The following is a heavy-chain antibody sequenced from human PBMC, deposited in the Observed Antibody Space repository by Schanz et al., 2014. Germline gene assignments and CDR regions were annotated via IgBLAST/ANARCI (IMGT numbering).Heavy chain of an antibody. CDR2: VSSSSSYT. CDR3: ARNRGSGGQNWYFDL. CDR1: GFTFSSYG. J-gene: IGHJ2*01. D-gene: IGHD1-26*01. Sequence: EVQLVESGGGLVQPGGSLRLSCAASGFTFSSYGMHWVRQAPGKGLEWVSYVSSSSSYTHYADSVKGRFTISRDNAKNSLYLQMNSLRAEDTAVYYCARNRGSGGQNWYFDLWGRGTLVTVSS. V-gene: IGHV3-48*04.